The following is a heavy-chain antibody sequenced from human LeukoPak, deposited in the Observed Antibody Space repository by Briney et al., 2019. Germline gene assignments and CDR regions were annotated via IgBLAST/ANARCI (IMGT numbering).Heavy chain of an antibody. V-gene: IGHV1-69*13. D-gene: IGHD6-19*01. J-gene: IGHJ5*02. CDR3: ARAPRLAVAGTSWFDP. CDR1: GGTFSSYA. CDR2: ITPIFGTA. Sequence: SVKVSCKASGGTFSSYAISWVRQAPGQGLEWMGGITPIFGTANYAQKFQGRVTITADESTSTAYMELSSLRSEDTAVYYCARAPRLAVAGTSWFDPWGQGTLVTVSS.